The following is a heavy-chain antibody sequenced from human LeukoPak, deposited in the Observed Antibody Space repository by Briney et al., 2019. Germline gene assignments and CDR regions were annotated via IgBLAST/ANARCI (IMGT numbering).Heavy chain of an antibody. J-gene: IGHJ3*02. CDR3: AREGVPYSSSSEAFDI. CDR2: INPNSGGT. D-gene: IGHD6-6*01. Sequence: ASVKVSCKASGYTFTGYYMHWVRQAPGQGLEWMGWINPNSGGTNYAQKFQGRVTMTRDTSISTAYMELSRLRSDDTAVYYCAREGVPYSSSSEAFDIWGQGTMVTVSS. CDR1: GYTFTGYY. V-gene: IGHV1-2*02.